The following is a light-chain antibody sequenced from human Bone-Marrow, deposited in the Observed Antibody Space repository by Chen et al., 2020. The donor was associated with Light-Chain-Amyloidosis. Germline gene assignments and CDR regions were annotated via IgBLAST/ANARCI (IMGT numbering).Light chain of an antibody. Sequence: QPALTQPASVSGSPGQSITISCTGTSGDVGTYNYVSWYQQHPGKAPKVMIYAVSNRPSGVSNRFSGSKSGSTASLTISGLQAEDEADYYCNSFTSSSTYVFGPGTKVTVL. J-gene: IGLJ1*01. V-gene: IGLV2-14*01. CDR3: NSFTSSSTYV. CDR2: AVS. CDR1: SGDVGTYNY.